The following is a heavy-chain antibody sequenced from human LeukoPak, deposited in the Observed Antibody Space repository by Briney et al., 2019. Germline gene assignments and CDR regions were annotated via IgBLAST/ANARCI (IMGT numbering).Heavy chain of an antibody. CDR3: AKEMGNSQPFDY. CDR1: GFTFGTYG. Sequence: GGSLRLSCAASGFTFGTYGLAWVRQAPGKGLEWVSAISASGSHTYYADSVKGRFSISRDNFKSTLYLQMNSLRGEDTALYYCAKEMGNSQPFDYWGQGTLVTVSS. J-gene: IGHJ4*02. V-gene: IGHV3-23*01. D-gene: IGHD2/OR15-2a*01. CDR2: ISASGSHT.